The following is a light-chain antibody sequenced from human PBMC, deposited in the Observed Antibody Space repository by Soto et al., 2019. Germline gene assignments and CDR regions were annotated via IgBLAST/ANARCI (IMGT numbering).Light chain of an antibody. CDR3: SSYTTTSTLV. J-gene: IGLJ3*02. CDR1: NSDVGVYNY. CDR2: EVS. V-gene: IGLV2-14*01. Sequence: QSALTQPASVSGSPGQSITISCTGTNSDVGVYNYVSWYQQHPGKAPKLIIYEVSNRPSGVSNRFSGSKSGNTASLTISGVQPEDEADYYCSSYTTTSTLVFGGGTKLTVL.